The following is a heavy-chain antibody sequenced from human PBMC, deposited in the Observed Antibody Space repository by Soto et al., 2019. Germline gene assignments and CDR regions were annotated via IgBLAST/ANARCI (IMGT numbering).Heavy chain of an antibody. CDR1: GCSISSYY. Sequence: QVQLQESGPGLVKPSETLSLTCTVSGCSISSYYWSWIRQPPGKGLEWIGDIYYSGSTNYNPSLKSRVTISVDTSKNQFSLKLSSVTAADTAVYFCARRYGLRAFDIWGQGTMVTVSS. V-gene: IGHV4-59*08. CDR2: IYYSGST. D-gene: IGHD3-10*01. J-gene: IGHJ3*02. CDR3: ARRYGLRAFDI.